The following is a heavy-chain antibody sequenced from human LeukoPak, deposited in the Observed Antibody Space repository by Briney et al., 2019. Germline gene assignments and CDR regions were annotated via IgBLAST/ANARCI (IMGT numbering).Heavy chain of an antibody. J-gene: IGHJ6*02. V-gene: IGHV3-30-3*01. D-gene: IGHD7-27*01. CDR3: ARVWKTGAVGYYYGMDV. CDR2: ISYDGSNK. Sequence: PGGSLRLSCAASGFTFSSYAMHWVRQAPGKGLEWVAVISYDGSNKYYADSVKGRFTISRDNSKNTLYLQMNSLRSEDTAVYYCARVWKTGAVGYYYGMDVWGQGTTVTVSS. CDR1: GFTFSSYA.